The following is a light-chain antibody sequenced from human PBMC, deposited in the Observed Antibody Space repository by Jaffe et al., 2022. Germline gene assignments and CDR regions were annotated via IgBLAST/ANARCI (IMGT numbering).Light chain of an antibody. CDR1: QSVSNW. CDR2: EAS. V-gene: IGKV1-5*03. Sequence: DIQMTQSPSSLSASVGDRVTITCRASQSVSNWLAWYQQKPGKAPNLLIYEASSLQSGVPSRFRGSGSGTEFTLTISSLQPDDFATYYCQQYNSYSKAFGQGTKVEIK. J-gene: IGKJ1*01. CDR3: QQYNSYSKA.